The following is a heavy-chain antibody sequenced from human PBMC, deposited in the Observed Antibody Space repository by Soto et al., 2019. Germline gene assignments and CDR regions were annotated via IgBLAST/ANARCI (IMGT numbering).Heavy chain of an antibody. Sequence: QVQLQESGPGLVKPSQTLSLTCTVSGGSISSGGYYWSWIRQHPGKGLEWIGYIYYSGSTYYNPSLKSRVTISGDTSKNQFSLKLSSVTAAYTAVYYCAREPIVVVPAAIYPWGQGTLVTVSS. CDR3: AREPIVVVPAAIYP. CDR1: GGSISSGGYY. V-gene: IGHV4-31*03. D-gene: IGHD2-2*01. J-gene: IGHJ5*02. CDR2: IYYSGST.